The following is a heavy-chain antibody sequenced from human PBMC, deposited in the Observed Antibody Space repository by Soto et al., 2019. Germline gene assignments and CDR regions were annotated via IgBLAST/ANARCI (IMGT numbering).Heavy chain of an antibody. CDR1: GVTFNSII. V-gene: IGHV3-48*01. Sequence: DVQLVESGGGLVQPGGSRRLSCAVSGVTFNSIIINWFRQAPGKGLEWVSYISPSSDTKYYADSVKGRFTISRDSAKKTLYLQMNSLRAEDTAVYFCARELRDSHIHFDHWGQGTRVTVSS. J-gene: IGHJ5*02. CDR2: ISPSSDTK. CDR3: ARELRDSHIHFDH. D-gene: IGHD2-21*02.